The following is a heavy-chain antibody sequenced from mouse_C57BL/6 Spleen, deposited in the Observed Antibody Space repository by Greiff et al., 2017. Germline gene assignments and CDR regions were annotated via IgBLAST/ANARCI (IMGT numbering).Heavy chain of an antibody. V-gene: IGHV1-55*01. CDR3: ARRSRSTFDK. D-gene: IGHD1-1*01. CDR1: GYTFPSYW. Sequence: QVQLQQPGAELVKPGASVQMSCKASGYTFPSYWITWVKQRPGQGLEWIGDIYPGSGSTNYNEKFKSKATLTVDTSSSTAYMQLSSLTSEDSAVYYCARRSRSTFDKWGQGTTHPASS. J-gene: IGHJ2*01. CDR2: IYPGSGST.